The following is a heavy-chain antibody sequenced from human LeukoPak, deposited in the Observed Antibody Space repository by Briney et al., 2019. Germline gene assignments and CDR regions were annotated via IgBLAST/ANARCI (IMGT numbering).Heavy chain of an antibody. V-gene: IGHV4-31*03. CDR1: GGSIISGGYY. CDR3: ARDKSLDY. J-gene: IGHJ4*02. CDR2: SYYSGST. Sequence: SETLSLTCTVSGGSIISGGYYWSWIRQHPGKGLEWIGYSYYSGSTYYNPSLKSRVIISVDTSTNQFPIKLIAVTAVDTHVYYCARDKSLDYWGQGTLVTV.